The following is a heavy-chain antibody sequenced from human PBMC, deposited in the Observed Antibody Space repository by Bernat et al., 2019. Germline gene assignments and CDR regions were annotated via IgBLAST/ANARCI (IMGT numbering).Heavy chain of an antibody. CDR3: AREIGVVWGYQLLGTYYGMDV. Sequence: QVQLVQSGAEVKKPGASVKVSCKASGYTFTSYGISWVRQAPGQGLEWMGWISAYNGNTNYAQKLQGRVTMTTDTSTSTAYMELRSLRSDDTAVYYCAREIGVVWGYQLLGTYYGMDVWGQGTTVTVSS. CDR1: GYTFTSYG. CDR2: ISAYNGNT. V-gene: IGHV1-18*01. J-gene: IGHJ6*02. D-gene: IGHD2-2*01.